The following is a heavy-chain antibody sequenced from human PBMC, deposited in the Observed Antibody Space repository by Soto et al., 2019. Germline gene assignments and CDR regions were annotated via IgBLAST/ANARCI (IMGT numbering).Heavy chain of an antibody. D-gene: IGHD3-16*02. V-gene: IGHV1-8*02. CDR2: IIPIIGNT. J-gene: IGHJ6*03. CDR1: GGTFSSYA. CDR3: ARGTPPYYYIWGSYRHTGLYYYYYMDV. Sequence: ASVKVSCKASGGTFSSYAISWVRQAPGQGLEWMGGIIPIIGNTNYAQKFQGRVTMTRNTSISTAYMELSSLRSEDTAVYYCARGTPPYYYIWGSYRHTGLYYYYYMDVWGKGTTVTVSS.